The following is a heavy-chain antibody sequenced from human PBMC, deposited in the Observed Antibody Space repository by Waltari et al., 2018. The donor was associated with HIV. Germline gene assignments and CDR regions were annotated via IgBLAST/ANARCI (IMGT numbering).Heavy chain of an antibody. V-gene: IGHV1-18*01. J-gene: IGHJ4*02. D-gene: IGHD3-3*01. CDR2: ISAYNGNT. Sequence: QVQLVQSGAEVKKPGASVKVSCKASGYTFTSYGISWVRQAPGQGLEWMGWISAYNGNTNYAQKLQGRVTMTTDTSTSTAYMELRSLRSDDTAVYYCARVSSGITIFGVVAPRYWGQGTLVTVSS. CDR3: ARVSSGITIFGVVAPRY. CDR1: GYTFTSYG.